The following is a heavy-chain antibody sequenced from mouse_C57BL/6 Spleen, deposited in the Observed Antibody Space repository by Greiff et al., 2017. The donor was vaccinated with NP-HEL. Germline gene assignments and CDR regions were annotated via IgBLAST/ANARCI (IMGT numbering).Heavy chain of an antibody. V-gene: IGHV5-17*01. D-gene: IGHD2-4*01. J-gene: IGHJ3*01. CDR1: GFTFSDYG. CDR3: ARQIYYDYDDWFAY. CDR2: ISSGSSTI. Sequence: DVKLVESGGGLVKPGGSLKLSCAASGFTFSDYGMHWVRQAPEKGLEWVAYISSGSSTIYYADTVKGRFTISRDNAKNTLFLQMTSLRSEDTAMYYCARQIYYDYDDWFAYWGQGTLVTVSA.